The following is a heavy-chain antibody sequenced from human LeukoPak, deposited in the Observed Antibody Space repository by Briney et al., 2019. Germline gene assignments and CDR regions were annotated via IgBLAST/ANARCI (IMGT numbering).Heavy chain of an antibody. J-gene: IGHJ4*02. CDR2: IKGRTYSETA. CDR1: GLTFRDAW. CDR3: AWMATVLSVDV. Sequence: GGSLRLSCVVSGLTFRDAWISWVRQAPGKGLEWIGRIKGRTYSETADFAAPMKGRFTLSRDDSKNTVYLQMNSLNTEDTAMYFCAWMATVLSVDVWGQGTLVTVSS. D-gene: IGHD5-24*01. V-gene: IGHV3-15*01.